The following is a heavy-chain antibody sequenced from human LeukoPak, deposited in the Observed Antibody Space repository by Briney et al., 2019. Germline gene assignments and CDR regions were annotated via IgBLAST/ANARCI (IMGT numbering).Heavy chain of an antibody. V-gene: IGHV3-23*01. CDR1: GFTFSSYG. J-gene: IGHJ4*02. Sequence: GGSLRLSCAASGFTFSSYGMSWVRQAPGKGLEWVSAISGSGGTTYYADSVKGRFTISRDNSKNTLYLQMNSLRAEDAAVYFCAKAPVTSCRGAYCYPFDSWGQGTLVTVSS. D-gene: IGHD2-21*01. CDR2: ISGSGGTT. CDR3: AKAPVTSCRGAYCYPFDS.